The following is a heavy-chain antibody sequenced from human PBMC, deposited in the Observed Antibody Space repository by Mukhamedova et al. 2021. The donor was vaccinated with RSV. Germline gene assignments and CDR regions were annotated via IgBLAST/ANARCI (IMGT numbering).Heavy chain of an antibody. Sequence: QRKSTWGVAVMSHDGSNEYYVDSVKGRFTISRDNSKNTLYLQMNTLRAEDTAVYYCARAPRDYGDYVFDYWGQGTLVTVSS. CDR3: ARAPRDYGDYVFDY. CDR2: MSHDGSNE. D-gene: IGHD4-17*01. V-gene: IGHV3-30*01. J-gene: IGHJ4*02.